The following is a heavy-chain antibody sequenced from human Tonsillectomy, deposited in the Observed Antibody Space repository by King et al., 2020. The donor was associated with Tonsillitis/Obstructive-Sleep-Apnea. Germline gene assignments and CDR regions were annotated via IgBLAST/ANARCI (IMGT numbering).Heavy chain of an antibody. Sequence: VQLVESGGGLVQPGGSLRLSCAASGFTFSSYDMHWVRQATGKGLEWFSAIGTAGDTYYPGSVKGRFTISRENAKNSLYLQMNSLRAGDTAVYYCARGYVDTAMDPWGQGTLVTVSS. CDR2: IGTAGDT. CDR3: ARGYVDTAMDP. D-gene: IGHD5-18*01. CDR1: GFTFSSYD. J-gene: IGHJ5*02. V-gene: IGHV3-13*04.